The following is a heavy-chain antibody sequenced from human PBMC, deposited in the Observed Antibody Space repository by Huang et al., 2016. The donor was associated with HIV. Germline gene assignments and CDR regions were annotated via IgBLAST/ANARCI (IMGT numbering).Heavy chain of an antibody. CDR1: GFTVSGTY. D-gene: IGHD1-26*01. CDR2: IYSACTT. V-gene: IGHV3-53*01. J-gene: IGHJ4*02. Sequence: EVQLVESGGGLIQHGGSLRLSFAASGFTVSGTYRSWVRQAPRKGLEWVSVIYSACTTYFADSVKGRFSFSRDNSKNTVYLQMNSLRADDTAVYYCARGGNTVGYFDNWGQGTLVTVSS. CDR3: ARGGNTVGYFDN.